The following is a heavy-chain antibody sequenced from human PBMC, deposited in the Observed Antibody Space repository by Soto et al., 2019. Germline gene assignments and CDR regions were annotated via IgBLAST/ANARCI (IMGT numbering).Heavy chain of an antibody. CDR1: GFTFSSYG. Sequence: GGSLRLSCAASGFTFSSYGMHWVRQAPGKGLEWVAVISYDGSNKYYADSVKGRFTISRDNSKNTLYLQMNSLRAEDTAVYYCAKDPTLNWNYVWEYGMDVWGQGTTVTVSS. CDR3: AKDPTLNWNYVWEYGMDV. V-gene: IGHV3-30*18. J-gene: IGHJ6*02. CDR2: ISYDGSNK. D-gene: IGHD1-7*01.